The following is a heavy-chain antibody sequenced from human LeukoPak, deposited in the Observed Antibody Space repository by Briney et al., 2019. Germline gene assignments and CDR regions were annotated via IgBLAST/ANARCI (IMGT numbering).Heavy chain of an antibody. Sequence: TGGSLRLSCAASGFSFSDYSMNWVRQAPGKGLEWVSYISSGSYTIYYADSVKGRFSISRDNAKRSLYLQMNNLRVEDTAVYYCARDKAAWYSSSWYYFDSWGQGTLVTVSS. CDR2: ISSGSYTI. J-gene: IGHJ4*02. CDR1: GFSFSDYS. CDR3: ARDKAAWYSSSWYYFDS. V-gene: IGHV3-48*01. D-gene: IGHD6-13*01.